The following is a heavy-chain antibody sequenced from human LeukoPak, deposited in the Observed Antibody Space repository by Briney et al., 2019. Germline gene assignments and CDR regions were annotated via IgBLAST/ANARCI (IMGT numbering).Heavy chain of an antibody. V-gene: IGHV3-53*01. CDR1: GFTVSSNY. CDR2: IYSGGST. Sequence: GGSLRLSCAASGFTVSSNYMSWVRQAPGKGLEWVSVIYSGGSTYYADSVKGRFTISRDNSKNTLYLQMNSLRAEDTAVYYCAREGYLPYDAFDIWGQGTMVTVSS. J-gene: IGHJ3*02. D-gene: IGHD6-13*01. CDR3: AREGYLPYDAFDI.